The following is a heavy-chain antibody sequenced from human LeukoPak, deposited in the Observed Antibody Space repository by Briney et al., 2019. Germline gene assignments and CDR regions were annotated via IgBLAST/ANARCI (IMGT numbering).Heavy chain of an antibody. CDR2: MSYDGRNK. J-gene: IGHJ4*02. Sequence: GGSLRLSCAASGFXFSDYGIHWVRQAPGKGLEWMAVMSYDGRNKYYADSVKGRFTISRDNSKNTLYLQMNSLRPEDTAVYYCAKDSHTTSLLDYWGQGTLVTVSS. CDR3: AKDSHTTSLLDY. CDR1: GFXFSDYG. V-gene: IGHV3-30*18. D-gene: IGHD2-2*01.